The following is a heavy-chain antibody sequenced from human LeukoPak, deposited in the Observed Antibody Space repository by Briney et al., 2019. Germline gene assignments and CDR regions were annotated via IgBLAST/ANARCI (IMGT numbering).Heavy chain of an antibody. CDR3: ARAYYYDSSGYQDDFDY. CDR1: GYTFTSCG. Sequence: GASVKVPCKASGYTFTSCGISWVRQAPGQGLEWMGWISAYNGKTNYAQKFQGRVTMTTDTSTSTAYMELRSLRSDDTAVYYCARAYYYDSSGYQDDFDYWGQGTLVAVSS. CDR2: ISAYNGKT. V-gene: IGHV1-18*01. J-gene: IGHJ4*02. D-gene: IGHD3-22*01.